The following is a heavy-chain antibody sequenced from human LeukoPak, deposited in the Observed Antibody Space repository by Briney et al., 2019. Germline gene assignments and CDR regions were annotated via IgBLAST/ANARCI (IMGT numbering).Heavy chain of an antibody. Sequence: GGSLRLSCAASGFTFDDYTMNWVRQAPGKGLEWVSLISWDGGSTYYADSVKGRFTISRDNSKNSLYLQKNSLRTEDTALYYCAKDRTLRFLEWLMDVWGKGTTVTVSS. V-gene: IGHV3-43*01. CDR1: GFTFDDYT. CDR3: AKDRTLRFLEWLMDV. J-gene: IGHJ6*04. D-gene: IGHD3-3*01. CDR2: ISWDGGST.